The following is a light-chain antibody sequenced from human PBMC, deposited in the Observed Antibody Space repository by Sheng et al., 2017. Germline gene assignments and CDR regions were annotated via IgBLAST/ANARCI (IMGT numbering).Light chain of an antibody. V-gene: IGLV3-9*01. Sequence: SYELTQALSVSVALGQTAKNSLWGNNIGSKKVHWYQQKPGQPLWWSCXGIPIGPLGSLSDSLAPKSANAATLTITRAQAGDEADYYCQVWDTTTVVFGGGTRLTVL. CDR3: QVWDTTTVV. CDR1: NIGSKK. J-gene: IGLJ2*01. CDR2: GIP.